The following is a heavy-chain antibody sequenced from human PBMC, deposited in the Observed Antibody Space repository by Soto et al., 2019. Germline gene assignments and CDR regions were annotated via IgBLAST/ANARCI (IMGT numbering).Heavy chain of an antibody. CDR1: GYTFTRYG. J-gene: IGHJ6*02. Sequence: ASVKVSCKASGYTFTRYGISWVRQAPGQGLEWMGWISGYNGDTNYAQKFQDRVSMTINTSTGTAYMELRSLTSDDTAIYYCAKNGQPPYYYYGLDVWG. V-gene: IGHV1-18*01. CDR3: AKNGQPPYYYYGLDV. CDR2: ISGYNGDT. D-gene: IGHD2-8*01.